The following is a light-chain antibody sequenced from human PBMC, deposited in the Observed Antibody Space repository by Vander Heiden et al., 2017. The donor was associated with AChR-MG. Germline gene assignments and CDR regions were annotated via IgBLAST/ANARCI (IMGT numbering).Light chain of an antibody. CDR2: SNK. Sequence: QSVLTQPPSASGAPGQRVTIPCSGSSSNIGKNSVDWYQQLPGAAPRLLIYSNKERPSGVPDRFSGSKSGTSASLDISGLQSEDEADYYCATWDDSLIGYVFGTGTKATVL. V-gene: IGLV1-44*01. CDR1: SSNIGKNS. J-gene: IGLJ1*01. CDR3: ATWDDSLIGYV.